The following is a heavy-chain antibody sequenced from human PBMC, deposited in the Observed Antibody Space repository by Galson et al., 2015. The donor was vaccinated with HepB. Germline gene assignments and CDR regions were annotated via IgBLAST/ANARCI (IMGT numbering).Heavy chain of an antibody. CDR2: IYSGGST. D-gene: IGHD3-10*01. J-gene: IGHJ3*02. V-gene: IGHV3-66*01. CDR1: GFTFSSYW. CDR3: ASEYYYGSGRRWAHAFDI. Sequence: SLRLSCAASGFTFSSYWMSWVRQAPGKGLEWVSVIYSGGSTYYADSVKGRFTISRDNSKNTLYLQMNSLRAEDTAVYYCASEYYYGSGRRWAHAFDIWGQGTMVTVSS.